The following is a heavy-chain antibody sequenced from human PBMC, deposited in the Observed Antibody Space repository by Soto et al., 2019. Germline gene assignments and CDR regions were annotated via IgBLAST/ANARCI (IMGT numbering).Heavy chain of an antibody. J-gene: IGHJ2*01. Sequence: QVQLVQSGAEVKKTGSSVKVSCKASGGTFSIYGFSWVRQAPGQGPEWIGGIIPILTTPNYAQKFHGRVTIVADESTTTVYMELSSLKSEDTAVYYCARVIAADNYDSEGYHSLVWYYDLWGRGTLVTVSS. D-gene: IGHD3-22*01. V-gene: IGHV1-69*01. CDR1: GGTFSIYG. CDR2: IIPILTTP. CDR3: ARVIAADNYDSEGYHSLVWYYDL.